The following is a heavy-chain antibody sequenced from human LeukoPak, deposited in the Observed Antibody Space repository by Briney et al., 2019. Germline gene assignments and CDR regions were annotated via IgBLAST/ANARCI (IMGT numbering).Heavy chain of an antibody. CDR1: GFTLSSYA. D-gene: IGHD6-25*01. Sequence: GGFLRLSGSAPGFTLSSYAMHWVGRAPGKGLEYVSAISSIGGSTYYADSVKGRFTISRDNSKNTLYLQMSSLRAEDAAGYYCVKGIEQRLAEDDFDYWVQGTLVSVPS. CDR3: VKGIEQRLAEDDFDY. V-gene: IGHV3-64D*06. CDR2: ISSIGGST. J-gene: IGHJ4*02.